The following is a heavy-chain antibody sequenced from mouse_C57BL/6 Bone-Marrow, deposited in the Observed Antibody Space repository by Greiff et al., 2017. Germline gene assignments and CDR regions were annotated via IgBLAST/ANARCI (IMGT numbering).Heavy chain of an antibody. J-gene: IGHJ4*01. Sequence: VQLQQPGAELVMPGASVKLSCKASGYTFTSYWMHWVKQRPGQGLEWIGEIDPSDSYTNYNQKFKGKSTLTVDKSSSTAYMQRSSLTSEDSAVYYCARESNYAMDYWGQGTSVTVSS. CDR2: IDPSDSYT. CDR3: ARESNYAMDY. CDR1: GYTFTSYW. V-gene: IGHV1-69*01. D-gene: IGHD5-1*01.